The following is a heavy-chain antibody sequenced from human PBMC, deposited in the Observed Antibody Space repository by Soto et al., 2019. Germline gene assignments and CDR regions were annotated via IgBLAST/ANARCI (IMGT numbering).Heavy chain of an antibody. CDR2: IRSKANSYAT. J-gene: IGHJ3*02. Sequence: PGGSLRLSCAASGFTFSGSAMHWVRQASGKGLEWVGRIRSKANSYATAYAASVKGRFTISRDDSKNTAYLQMNSLKTEDTAVYYCARGRDAPLNALDIWGQGTMVTVSS. V-gene: IGHV3-73*01. CDR3: ARGRDAPLNALDI. CDR1: GFTFSGSA. D-gene: IGHD2-21*01.